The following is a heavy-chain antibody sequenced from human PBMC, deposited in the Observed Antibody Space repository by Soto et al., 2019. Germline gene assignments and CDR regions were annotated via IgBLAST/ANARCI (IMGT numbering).Heavy chain of an antibody. CDR1: GGTFSSYA. CDR3: ARKAARDYHYYYGMDV. D-gene: IGHD2-15*01. CDR2: IIPIFGTA. Sequence: SVKVSCKASGGTFSSYAISWVRQAPGQGLEWMGGIIPIFGTANYAQKFQGRVTITADESTSTAYMELSSLRSEDTAVYYCARKAARDYHYYYGMDVWGQGTTVTVSS. V-gene: IGHV1-69*13. J-gene: IGHJ6*02.